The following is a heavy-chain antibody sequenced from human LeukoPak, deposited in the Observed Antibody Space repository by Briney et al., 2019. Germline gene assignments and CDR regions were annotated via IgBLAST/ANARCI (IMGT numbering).Heavy chain of an antibody. CDR3: TRDLMDYDVSTGLHHYYMDV. CDR2: ISGDGRNI. Sequence: PGGSLRLSCAASGFTFRSYWMHWVRQAPRKGLVWVSRISGDGRNINYADSVRGRFTISRDNAKNTLYLQMNTLRVEDTAVYYCTRDLMDYDVSTGLHHYYMDVWGQGTTVTVSS. D-gene: IGHD3-9*01. V-gene: IGHV3-74*01. J-gene: IGHJ6*02. CDR1: GFTFRSYW.